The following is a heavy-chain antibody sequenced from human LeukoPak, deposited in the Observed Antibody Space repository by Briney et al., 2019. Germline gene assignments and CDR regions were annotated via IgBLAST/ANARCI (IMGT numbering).Heavy chain of an antibody. J-gene: IGHJ4*02. V-gene: IGHV3-7*01. CDR3: ARVFFYVSGSYPVFDY. D-gene: IGHD3-16*02. Sequence: GGCLRLSCAASVLTFCSFVVSCGRESAGQGLEGGADIRQDGSEKYYVDSVKGGFTISRDNAKNSLYLQMNSLRAEDTAVYYCARVFFYVSGSYPVFDYRGQGTLVTVSS. CDR2: IRQDGSEK. CDR1: VLTFCSFV.